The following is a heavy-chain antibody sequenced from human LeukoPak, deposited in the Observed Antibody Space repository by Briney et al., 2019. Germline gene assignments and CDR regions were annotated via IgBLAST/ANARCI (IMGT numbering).Heavy chain of an antibody. D-gene: IGHD3-10*01. J-gene: IGHJ4*02. CDR1: GFTFSSYS. V-gene: IGHV3-21*01. Sequence: GGCLRLSCAASGFTFSSYSMNSVRQAPGKGLEWVSSISSSGSYISYADSVKGRFTISRENAKNSLYLQMNSLRAEDTAVYYCARDSGTLDYWGQGTLVTVSS. CDR2: ISSSGSYI. CDR3: ARDSGTLDY.